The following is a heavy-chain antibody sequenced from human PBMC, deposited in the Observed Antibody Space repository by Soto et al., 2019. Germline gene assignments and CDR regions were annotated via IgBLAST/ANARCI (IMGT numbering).Heavy chain of an antibody. CDR3: ARLGYCSSVTCKYYFYYYGMDV. J-gene: IGHJ6*02. V-gene: IGHV3-48*02. Sequence: EVRLVESGGGFVQPGGSLRLSCEASGFSFSSYTMNWVRQAPGKGLEWVSFISGRGTTTYYADSVKGRFTVSRDNAKNSLYMEVISLRDEDTAVYYCARLGYCSSVTCKYYFYYYGMDVWGQGTTVTVSS. CDR2: ISGRGTTT. CDR1: GFSFSSYT. D-gene: IGHD2-2*01.